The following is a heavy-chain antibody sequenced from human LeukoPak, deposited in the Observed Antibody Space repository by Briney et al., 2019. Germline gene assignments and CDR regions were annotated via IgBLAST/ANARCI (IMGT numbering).Heavy chain of an antibody. Sequence: SVKVSCKASGGTFSSYAISWVRQAPGQGLEWMGGIIPIFGTANYAQKFQGRVTITADESTGTAYMELSSLRSEDTAVYYCARLAGSRYPWYLDLWGRGTLVTVSS. V-gene: IGHV1-69*13. CDR3: ARLAGSRYPWYLDL. J-gene: IGHJ2*01. CDR2: IIPIFGTA. D-gene: IGHD3-16*02. CDR1: GGTFSSYA.